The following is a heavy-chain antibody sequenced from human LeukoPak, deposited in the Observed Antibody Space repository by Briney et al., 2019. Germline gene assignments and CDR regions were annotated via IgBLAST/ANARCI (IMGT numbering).Heavy chain of an antibody. CDR3: ANLGHSGSYSDY. CDR1: GYTFTGYY. Sequence: ASVKVFCKASGYTFTGYYMHWVRQAPGQGLEWMGWINPNSGGTNYAQKFQGRVTMTRDTSISTAYMELSRLRSDDTAVYYCANLGHSGSYSDYWGQGTLVTVSS. V-gene: IGHV1-2*02. J-gene: IGHJ4*02. D-gene: IGHD3-10*01. CDR2: INPNSGGT.